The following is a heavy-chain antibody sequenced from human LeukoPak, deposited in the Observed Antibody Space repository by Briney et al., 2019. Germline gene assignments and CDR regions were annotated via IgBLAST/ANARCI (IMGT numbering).Heavy chain of an antibody. V-gene: IGHV4-34*01. Sequence: SSETLSLTCAVYGGSFSGHYWSWIRQSPGKGLEWIGEMNHSGSTNYNPSLKSRVTISIDTSKNQFSLKLSSVTAADTAVYYCARHLYGSSWYGLDPWGQGTLVTVSS. CDR3: ARHLYGSSWYGLDP. CDR2: MNHSGST. D-gene: IGHD6-13*01. J-gene: IGHJ5*02. CDR1: GGSFSGHY.